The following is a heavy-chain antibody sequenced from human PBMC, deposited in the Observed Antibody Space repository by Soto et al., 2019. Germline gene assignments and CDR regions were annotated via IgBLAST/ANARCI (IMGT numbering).Heavy chain of an antibody. CDR2: IDPSDSYI. J-gene: IGHJ6*02. Sequence: PGESLKISCKSSGYSLATYWITWVRQMPGKXLEWMGRIDPSDSYINYSPSFQGRVTISADKSLNTAYLQWSSLEASDTAMYYCARLGDCSGGSCFSRYYYHGMDVWGQGTTVTVSS. V-gene: IGHV5-10-1*01. CDR1: GYSLATYW. CDR3: ARLGDCSGGSCFSRYYYHGMDV. D-gene: IGHD2-15*01.